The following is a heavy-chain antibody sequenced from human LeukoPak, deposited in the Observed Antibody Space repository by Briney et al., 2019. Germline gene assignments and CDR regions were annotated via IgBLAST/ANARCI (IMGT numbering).Heavy chain of an antibody. J-gene: IGHJ4*02. Sequence: RGSLRLSCAASGFTFSSDWMSWVRQAPGKGLEWVANIKQDGSEKYYVDSVKGRFTISRDNAKNSLYLQMNSLRAEDTAVYYCAREMGVAANYWGQGTLVTVSS. CDR2: IKQDGSEK. CDR1: GFTFSSDW. D-gene: IGHD3-3*01. CDR3: AREMGVAANY. V-gene: IGHV3-7*01.